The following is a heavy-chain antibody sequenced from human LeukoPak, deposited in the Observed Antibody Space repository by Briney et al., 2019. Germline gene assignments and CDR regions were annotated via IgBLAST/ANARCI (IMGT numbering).Heavy chain of an antibody. Sequence: SVKVSCKASGGTFSSYAISWVRQAPGQGLEWMGGIIPIFGTANYAQKFQGRVTITTDESTSTAYMELSSLRSEDTAVYYCARDAEYSSSSGLPPYNWFDPWGQGTLVTVSS. D-gene: IGHD6-6*01. CDR1: GGTFSSYA. J-gene: IGHJ5*02. V-gene: IGHV1-69*05. CDR2: IIPIFGTA. CDR3: ARDAEYSSSSGLPPYNWFDP.